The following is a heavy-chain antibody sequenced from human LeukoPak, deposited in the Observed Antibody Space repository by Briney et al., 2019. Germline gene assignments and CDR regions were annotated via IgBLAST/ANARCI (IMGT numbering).Heavy chain of an antibody. Sequence: GRSLRLSCAASGFTFSRYAMHWVRQAPGKGLEWVAVISYDGSNKYYADSVKGRFTISRDNSKNTLYLQMNSLRAEDTAVYYCARDRAGDGYNPSSPFDYWGQGTLVTVSS. CDR3: ARDRAGDGYNPSSPFDY. D-gene: IGHD5-24*01. V-gene: IGHV3-30-3*01. J-gene: IGHJ4*02. CDR1: GFTFSRYA. CDR2: ISYDGSNK.